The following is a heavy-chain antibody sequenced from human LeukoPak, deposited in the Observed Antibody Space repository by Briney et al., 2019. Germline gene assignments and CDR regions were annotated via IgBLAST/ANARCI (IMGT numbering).Heavy chain of an antibody. CDR1: GGSISSSSYY. CDR3: AREPGYYYMDY. Sequence: SEALSLTCTVSGGSISSSSYYWGWIRQPPGKGLEWIGSIYYSGSTYYNPSLKSRVTISVDTSKNQFSLKLSSVTAADTAVYYCAREPGYYYMDYWGQGTLVTVSS. CDR2: IYYSGST. V-gene: IGHV4-39*07. D-gene: IGHD6-25*01. J-gene: IGHJ4*02.